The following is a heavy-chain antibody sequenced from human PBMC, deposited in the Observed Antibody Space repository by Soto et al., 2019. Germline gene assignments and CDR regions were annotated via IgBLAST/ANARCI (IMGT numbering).Heavy chain of an antibody. D-gene: IGHD6-13*01. Sequence: QRVQSGAEVKKPGAAVKVSCTASGYRVTSDGISWVRQAPGQGLEWMGWISAYNGNKKYAQKLQGRVSMTTDTSTSTAYMELRSLRSDDTAVYYCARDLGQQLFDYWGQGTLVTVSS. CDR2: ISAYNGNK. CDR1: GYRVTSDG. CDR3: ARDLGQQLFDY. J-gene: IGHJ4*02. V-gene: IGHV1-18*01.